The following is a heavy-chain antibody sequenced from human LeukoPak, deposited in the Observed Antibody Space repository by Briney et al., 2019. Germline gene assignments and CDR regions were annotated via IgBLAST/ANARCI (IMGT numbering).Heavy chain of an antibody. CDR3: ATGGIYSSNFDY. V-gene: IGHV5-51*01. CDR1: GSTFIRFW. CDR2: IYPGDSET. D-gene: IGHD5-18*01. Sequence: LGESLQISCKGSGSTFIRFWIGWVRQMPGKGLEWMGIIYPGDSETRYSPSFQGQVTISVDKSISTAYLQWSSLKASDTAVYYCATGGIYSSNFDYWGQGTLVTVSS. J-gene: IGHJ4*02.